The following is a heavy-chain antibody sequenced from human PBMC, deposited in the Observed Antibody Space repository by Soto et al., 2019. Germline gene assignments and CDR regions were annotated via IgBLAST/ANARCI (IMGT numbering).Heavy chain of an antibody. CDR1: GFTFSSYG. J-gene: IGHJ4*02. V-gene: IGHV3-30*18. Sequence: VGSLRLSCAASGFTFSSYGMHWVRQAPGKGLEWVAVISYDGSNKYYADSVKGRFTISRDNSKNTLYLQMNSLRAEDTAVYYCAKQDFGVVTYFDYWGQGTLVTVSS. CDR3: AKQDFGVVTYFDY. CDR2: ISYDGSNK. D-gene: IGHD3-3*01.